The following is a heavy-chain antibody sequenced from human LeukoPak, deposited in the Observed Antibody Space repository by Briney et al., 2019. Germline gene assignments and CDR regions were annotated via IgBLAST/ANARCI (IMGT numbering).Heavy chain of an antibody. Sequence: SETLSLTCTVSGGSISSYYWSWIRQPPGKGLEWIGYIYYSGSTNHNPSLKSRVTISVDTSKNQFSLKLSSVTAADTAVYYCARKILRYSPFDYWGQGTLVTVSS. V-gene: IGHV4-59*08. D-gene: IGHD3-9*01. CDR1: GGSISSYY. J-gene: IGHJ4*02. CDR2: IYYSGST. CDR3: ARKILRYSPFDY.